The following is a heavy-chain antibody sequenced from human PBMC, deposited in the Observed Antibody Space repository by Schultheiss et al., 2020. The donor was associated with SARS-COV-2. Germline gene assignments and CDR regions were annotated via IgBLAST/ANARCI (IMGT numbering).Heavy chain of an antibody. CDR1: GYTFTSYD. D-gene: IGHD3-3*01. V-gene: IGHV1-18*01. Sequence: SVKVSCKASGYTFTSYDINWVRQAPGQGLEWMGWISAYNGNTNYAQKLQGRVTMTTDTSTSTAYMELRSLRSDDTAVYYCAREGRYYDFWSGYYVFSWFDPWGQGTLVTVSS. CDR3: AREGRYYDFWSGYYVFSWFDP. CDR2: ISAYNGNT. J-gene: IGHJ5*02.